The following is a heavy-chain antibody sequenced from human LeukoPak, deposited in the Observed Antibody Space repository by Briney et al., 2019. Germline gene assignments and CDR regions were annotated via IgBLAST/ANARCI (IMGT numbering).Heavy chain of an antibody. J-gene: IGHJ4*02. CDR3: ARDGPLTGGFDY. V-gene: IGHV4-31*03. D-gene: IGHD1-20*01. CDR1: GVSIGSGGYY. Sequence: SQTLSLSCTVSGVSIGSGGYYWTWMRQRPGEGLEWIGYIYRTGITYYNPSLKSRATISVDTSKNQISLKLTSVSAADTALYYCARDGPLTGGFDYWGRGTLVTVSS. CDR2: IYRTGIT.